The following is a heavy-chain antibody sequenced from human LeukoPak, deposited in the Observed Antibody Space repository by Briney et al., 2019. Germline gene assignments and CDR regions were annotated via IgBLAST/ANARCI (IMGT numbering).Heavy chain of an antibody. CDR1: GFTFRSYW. D-gene: IGHD2-2*01. J-gene: IGHJ4*02. Sequence: PGGSLRLSCAASGFTFRSYWMHWVRQAPGKGLVWVSRINSDGSSTSYADSVKGRFTISRDNAKNTLYLQMNSLRAEDTAVYYCAREHCSSTSCYRQFDYWGQGTLVTVSS. V-gene: IGHV3-74*01. CDR3: AREHCSSTSCYRQFDY. CDR2: INSDGSST.